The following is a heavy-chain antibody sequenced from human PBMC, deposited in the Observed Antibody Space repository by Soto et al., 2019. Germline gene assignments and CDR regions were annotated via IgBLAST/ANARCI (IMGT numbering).Heavy chain of an antibody. V-gene: IGHV4-34*01. J-gene: IGHJ6*02. Sequence: SETLSLTCAVYGGSFSGYYWSWIRQPPGKGLEWIGEINHSGSTNYNPSLKSRVTISVDTSKNQFSLKLSSVTAADTAVYYCARGQGSSWSNYYYYGMDVWGQGTTVTVS. CDR3: ARGQGSSWSNYYYYGMDV. CDR1: GGSFSGYY. CDR2: INHSGST. D-gene: IGHD6-13*01.